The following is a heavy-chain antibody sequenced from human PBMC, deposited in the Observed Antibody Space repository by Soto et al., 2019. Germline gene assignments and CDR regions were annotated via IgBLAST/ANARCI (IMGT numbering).Heavy chain of an antibody. V-gene: IGHV1-69*06. J-gene: IGHJ4*02. D-gene: IGHD6-6*01. CDR1: GGTFSSYA. CDR2: IIPIFGTA. Sequence: QVQLVQSGAEVKKPGSSVKVSCKASGGTFSSYALSWVRQAPGQGLEWMGGIIPIFGTANYAQKFQGRVTITADKSTSTAYMELSSLRSEDTAVYYCARGGRVAARPQDQLWVDYWGQGTLVTVSS. CDR3: ARGGRVAARPQDQLWVDY.